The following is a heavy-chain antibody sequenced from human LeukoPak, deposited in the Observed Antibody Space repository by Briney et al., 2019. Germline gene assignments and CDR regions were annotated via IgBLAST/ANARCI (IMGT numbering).Heavy chain of an antibody. Sequence: GRSLRLSCAASGFTFTSYGMHWVRQAPGKGLEWVAVISYDGSDKSYADSVKGRFTISRDNSKNTLYLQMNSLRAEDTAVYYCAKVLVGSSWSHGFDYWGQGTLVTVSS. CDR2: ISYDGSDK. CDR1: GFTFTSYG. V-gene: IGHV3-30*18. CDR3: AKVLVGSSWSHGFDY. J-gene: IGHJ4*02. D-gene: IGHD6-13*01.